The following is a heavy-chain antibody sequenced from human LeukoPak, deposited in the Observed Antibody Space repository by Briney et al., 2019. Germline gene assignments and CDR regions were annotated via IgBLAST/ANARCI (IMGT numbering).Heavy chain of an antibody. Sequence: GGSLRLSCAASGFTFSSYSMNWVRQAPGKGLEWVSSISSNSSYIYYADSVKGRFTTSRDNAKNSLYLQMNSLRAEDTAVYYCAKYEDDSYCGGDCYFSFDYWGQGTLVTVSS. D-gene: IGHD2-21*02. CDR2: ISSNSSYI. CDR3: AKYEDDSYCGGDCYFSFDY. CDR1: GFTFSSYS. V-gene: IGHV3-21*01. J-gene: IGHJ4*02.